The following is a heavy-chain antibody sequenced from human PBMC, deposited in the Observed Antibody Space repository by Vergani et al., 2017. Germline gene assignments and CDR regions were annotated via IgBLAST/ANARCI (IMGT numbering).Heavy chain of an antibody. CDR1: GFPLSNAW. Sequence: EVQLVESGGGLVQPGGSLRFSCAASGFPLSNAWIHWVRQGPGKGLEWVSRVGFDGSDTVYADSVKGRFTISKDSAMNTVHLQMTNVRSEDTAVYFCARDGAVTIDFDYWGPGILVTVSS. V-gene: IGHV3-74*01. J-gene: IGHJ4*02. CDR2: VGFDGSDT. D-gene: IGHD1-26*01. CDR3: ARDGAVTIDFDY.